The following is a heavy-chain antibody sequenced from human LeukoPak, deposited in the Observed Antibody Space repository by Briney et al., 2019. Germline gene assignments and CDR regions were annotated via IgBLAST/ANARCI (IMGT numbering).Heavy chain of an antibody. V-gene: IGHV4-34*01. D-gene: IGHD5-24*01. J-gene: IGHJ4*02. CDR3: ARSKRWLRSFDY. CDR2: INHSGST. CDR1: GGSFSGYY. Sequence: SETLSLTCAVYGGSFSGYYWSWIRQPPGKGLEWIGEINHSGSTNYSPSLKSRVTISVDTSKNQFSLKLSSVTAADTAVYYCARSKRWLRSFDYWGQGTLVTVSS.